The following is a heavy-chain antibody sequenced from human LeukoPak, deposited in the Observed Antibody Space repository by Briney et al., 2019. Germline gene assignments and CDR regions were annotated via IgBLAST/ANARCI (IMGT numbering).Heavy chain of an antibody. CDR2: IYYSGST. J-gene: IGHJ4*02. CDR3: ARETPDCSGGSCYPLFDY. CDR1: GGSISSSSYY. Sequence: SETLSLTCTVSGGSISSSSYYWGWIRQPPGKGLEWIGSIYYSGSTYYNPSLKSRVTISVDTSKNQFSLKLSSVTAADTAVYYCARETPDCSGGSCYPLFDYWGQGTLVTVSS. D-gene: IGHD2-15*01. V-gene: IGHV4-39*07.